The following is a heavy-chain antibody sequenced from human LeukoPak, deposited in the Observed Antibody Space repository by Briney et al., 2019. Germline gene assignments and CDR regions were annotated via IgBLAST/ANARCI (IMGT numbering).Heavy chain of an antibody. CDR1: GFTLSSYA. CDR3: ARGGTFEAGDGYYYYYMDV. V-gene: IGHV3-30*01. CDR2: ISYDGSNK. J-gene: IGHJ6*03. D-gene: IGHD7-27*01. Sequence: GGSLRLSCAASGFTLSSYAMHWVRQAPGKGLEWVAVISYDGSNKYYADSVKGRFTISRDNSKNTLYLQMNSLRAEDTAVYYCARGGTFEAGDGYYYYYMDVWGKGTTVTVSS.